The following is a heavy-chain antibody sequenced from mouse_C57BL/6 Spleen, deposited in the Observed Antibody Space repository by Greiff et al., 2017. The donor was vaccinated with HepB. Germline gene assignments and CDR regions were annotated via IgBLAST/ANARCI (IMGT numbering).Heavy chain of an antibody. D-gene: IGHD2-5*01. CDR1: GFNIKDDY. CDR2: IDPENGDT. J-gene: IGHJ3*01. CDR3: TLYSNYREGFAY. V-gene: IGHV14-4*01. Sequence: DVQLQESGAELVRPGASVKLSCTASGFNIKDDYMHWVKQRPEQGLEWIGWIDPENGDTEYASKFQGKATITADTSSNTAYLQLSSLTSEDTAVYYCTLYSNYREGFAYWGQGTLVTVSA.